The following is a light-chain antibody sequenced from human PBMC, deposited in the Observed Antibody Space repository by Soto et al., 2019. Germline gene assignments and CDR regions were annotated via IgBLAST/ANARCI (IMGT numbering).Light chain of an antibody. Sequence: QSVLRQPPSVSATPEQKVTISCSGSSSNIGGNSVSWYQQLPGTAPKLLIYDDNKRPSGIPDRFSGSKSGTSATLGITGFQTGDEADYYCGSWDSSLSAYVFGTGTKVTVL. CDR2: DDN. CDR3: GSWDSSLSAYV. J-gene: IGLJ1*01. V-gene: IGLV1-51*01. CDR1: SSNIGGNS.